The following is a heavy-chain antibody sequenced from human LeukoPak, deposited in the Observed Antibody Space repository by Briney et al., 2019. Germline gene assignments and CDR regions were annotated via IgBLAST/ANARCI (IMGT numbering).Heavy chain of an antibody. Sequence: GESLKISCKGSGYSFTNYWIGWVRQMPGKGLEWMGIIYPGDSDTRYSPSFQGQVTTSADKSISTAYLQWSSLKASDTAMFYCARVSYDYIWGIIYYFDYWGQGTLVTVSS. J-gene: IGHJ4*02. CDR1: GYSFTNYW. V-gene: IGHV5-51*01. D-gene: IGHD3-16*01. CDR3: ARVSYDYIWGIIYYFDY. CDR2: IYPGDSDT.